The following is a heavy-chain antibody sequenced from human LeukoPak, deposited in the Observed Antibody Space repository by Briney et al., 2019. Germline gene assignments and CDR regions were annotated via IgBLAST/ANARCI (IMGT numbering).Heavy chain of an antibody. J-gene: IGHJ4*02. CDR3: ARASAENYYDSSDLFDY. CDR1: GYTFTSYG. CDR2: ISVYNGNT. V-gene: IGHV1-18*01. D-gene: IGHD3-22*01. Sequence: ASVKVSCKASGYTFTSYGISWVRQAPGQGLEWMGWISVYNGNTNYAQKLQGRVTMTTDTSTSTAYMELRSLRSDDTAVYYCARASAENYYDSSDLFDYWGQGTLVTVSS.